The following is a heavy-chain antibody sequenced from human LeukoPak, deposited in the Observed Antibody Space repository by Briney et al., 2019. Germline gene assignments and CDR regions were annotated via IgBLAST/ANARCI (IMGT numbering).Heavy chain of an antibody. CDR2: ISTDGSST. Sequence: GRSLRLSCAASGFTFSSYWMHWLRQAPGKGLVWVSRISTDGSSTSYADPVKGRFTISRDNGKNTLYLQMNSLRAEDTAVYYCASYLTSIPSGMDVWGQGTTVTVSS. V-gene: IGHV3-74*01. D-gene: IGHD2/OR15-2a*01. J-gene: IGHJ6*02. CDR1: GFTFSSYW. CDR3: ASYLTSIPSGMDV.